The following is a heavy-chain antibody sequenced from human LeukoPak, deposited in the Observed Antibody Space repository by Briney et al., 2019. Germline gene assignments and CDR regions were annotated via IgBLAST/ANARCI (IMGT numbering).Heavy chain of an antibody. CDR2: IYYSGST. CDR3: ARDPSGSYYLSGAFDI. D-gene: IGHD1-26*01. J-gene: IGHJ3*02. V-gene: IGHV4-59*01. Sequence: PSETLSLTCTVSVGSISSYYWSWTRQPPGKGREWIGYIYYSGSTNYNPSLKSRVSISVDTSKNQFSLNLSSVTAADTAVYYCARDPSGSYYLSGAFDIWGQGTMVTVSS. CDR1: VGSISSYY.